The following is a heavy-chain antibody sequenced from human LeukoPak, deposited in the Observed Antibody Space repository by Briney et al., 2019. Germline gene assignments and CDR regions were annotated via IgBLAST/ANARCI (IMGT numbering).Heavy chain of an antibody. J-gene: IGHJ4*02. CDR1: GGTFSSYA. D-gene: IGHD3-3*02. V-gene: IGHV1-69*13. CDR3: ARHIAFHANLDY. CDR2: IIPIFGTA. Sequence: GASVKVSCKASGGTFSSYAISWVRQAPGQGLEWMGGIIPIFGTANYAQKFQGRVTITADESTSTAYMELSSLRSEDTAVYYCARHIAFHANLDYWGQGTLVTVSS.